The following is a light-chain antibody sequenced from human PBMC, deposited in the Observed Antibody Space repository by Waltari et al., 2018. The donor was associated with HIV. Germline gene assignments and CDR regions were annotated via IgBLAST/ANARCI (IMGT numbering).Light chain of an antibody. CDR2: GVD. J-gene: IGLJ3*02. Sequence: QSALTQPASVSGSPGQSITISCTGTNSDVGFSNLVPWYRHHPGKAPQLVIYGVDSRPSGVSDRFSGSKSGNTASLTISTLQAEDEADYYCSSYTNIDTLVFGGGTKLTVL. V-gene: IGLV2-14*01. CDR1: NSDVGFSNL. CDR3: SSYTNIDTLV.